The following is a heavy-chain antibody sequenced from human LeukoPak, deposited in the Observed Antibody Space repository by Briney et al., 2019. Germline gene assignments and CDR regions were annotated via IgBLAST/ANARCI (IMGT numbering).Heavy chain of an antibody. J-gene: IGHJ4*02. CDR3: ARDRSYDSSGYYEIDY. D-gene: IGHD3-22*01. CDR1: GFTFSGYS. V-gene: IGHV3-21*01. CDR2: FGTRSTSI. Sequence: GGSLRLSCTASGFTFSGYSMNWIRQAPGKGLEWVSSFGTRSTSIYHAGSVKGRFAISRDNSKNTLYLQMNSLRAEDTAVYYCARDRSYDSSGYYEIDYWGQGTLVTVSS.